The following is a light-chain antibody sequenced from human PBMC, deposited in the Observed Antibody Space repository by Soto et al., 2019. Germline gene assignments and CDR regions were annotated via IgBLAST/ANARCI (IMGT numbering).Light chain of an antibody. CDR1: QSISSY. CDR2: AAS. V-gene: IGKV1-39*01. Sequence: DIPMTQSPSSLSASVGDRVTITCRASQSISSYLNWYQQKPGKAPNLLIYAASSLQSGVPSRFSGRGSGTAFTLTISSLQPDDFATYYCQQSYSTPLTFGGGTKVEIK. CDR3: QQSYSTPLT. J-gene: IGKJ4*01.